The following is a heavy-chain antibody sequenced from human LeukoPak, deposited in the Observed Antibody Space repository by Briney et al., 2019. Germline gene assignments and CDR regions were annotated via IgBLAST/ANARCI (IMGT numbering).Heavy chain of an antibody. V-gene: IGHV4-34*01. Sequence: SETLSLTCAVYGGSFSGYYWSWVRQPPGKGLEWIGEINHSGSTNYNPSLKSRVTISVDTSKNQFSLKLSSVTAADTAVYYCARVPRVLPNRPGWYYYYMDVWGKGTTVTVSS. CDR3: ARVPRVLPNRPGWYYYYMDV. D-gene: IGHD1-14*01. CDR2: INHSGST. J-gene: IGHJ6*03. CDR1: GGSFSGYY.